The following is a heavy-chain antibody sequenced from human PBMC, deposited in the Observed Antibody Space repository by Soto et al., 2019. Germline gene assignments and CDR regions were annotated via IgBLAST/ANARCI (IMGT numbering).Heavy chain of an antibody. Sequence: SVKVSCKASGGTFSSYAISWVRQAPGQGLEWMGGIIPIFGTANYAQKFQGRVTITADESTSTAYMELSSLRSEDTAVYYCARDWDIVLVPAAPPVYYYGMDVWG. D-gene: IGHD2-2*01. CDR1: GGTFSSYA. J-gene: IGHJ6*02. CDR2: IIPIFGTA. V-gene: IGHV1-69*13. CDR3: ARDWDIVLVPAAPPVYYYGMDV.